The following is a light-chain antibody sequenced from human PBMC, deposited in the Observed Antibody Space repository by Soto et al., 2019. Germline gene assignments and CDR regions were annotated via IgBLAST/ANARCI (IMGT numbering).Light chain of an antibody. Sequence: SYELTQPPSVSVAPGQTARLTCVGNNIEIKSVHWYQQKPGQAPVLVVYDDGDRPTGIPERFSGSKSGNTATLTTSRVEAVDEADYYCQVWDTTNPVIFFGGTKLTVL. J-gene: IGLJ2*01. CDR3: QVWDTTNPVI. CDR2: DDG. CDR1: NIEIKS. V-gene: IGLV3-21*02.